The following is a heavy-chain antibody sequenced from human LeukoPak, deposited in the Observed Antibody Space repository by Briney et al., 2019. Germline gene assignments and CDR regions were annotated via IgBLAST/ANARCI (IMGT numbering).Heavy chain of an antibody. CDR1: GFTFSSYA. J-gene: IGHJ4*02. V-gene: IGHV3-23*01. Sequence: GGSLRLSCAASGFTFSSYAMSWVRQAPGKGLEWVSAIGGSGGSTYYADSVKGRFTISRDNSKNTLYLQMNSLRAEDTAVYYCANVWGSYRYLDYWGQGTLVTVSS. CDR2: IGGSGGST. CDR3: ANVWGSYRYLDY. D-gene: IGHD3-16*02.